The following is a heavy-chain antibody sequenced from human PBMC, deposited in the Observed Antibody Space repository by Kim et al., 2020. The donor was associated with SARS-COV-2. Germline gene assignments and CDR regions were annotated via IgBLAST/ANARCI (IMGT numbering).Heavy chain of an antibody. V-gene: IGHV3-23*01. Sequence: GGSLRLSCAASGFTFSSYAMSWVRQAPGKGLEWVSAISGSGGSTYYADSVKGRFTISRDNSKNTLYLQMNSLRAEDTAVYYCAKETNDYGDYGTLRNWFDPWGQGTLVTVSS. D-gene: IGHD4-17*01. CDR2: ISGSGGST. CDR1: GFTFSSYA. CDR3: AKETNDYGDYGTLRNWFDP. J-gene: IGHJ5*02.